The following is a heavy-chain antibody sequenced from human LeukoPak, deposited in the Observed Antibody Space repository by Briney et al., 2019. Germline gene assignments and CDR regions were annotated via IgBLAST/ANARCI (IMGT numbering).Heavy chain of an antibody. Sequence: ESGPTLVKPTQTLTLTCTFSGFSLSTSGVGVGWIRQPPGKALEWLALIYWNDDKRYSPSLKSRLTITKDTSKNQVVLTMTNMDPVDTATYYCVHTRGWSRGFDYSGQGTLVTVSS. CDR3: VHTRGWSRGFDY. CDR2: IYWNDDK. V-gene: IGHV2-5*01. J-gene: IGHJ4*02. D-gene: IGHD6-19*01. CDR1: GFSLSTSGVG.